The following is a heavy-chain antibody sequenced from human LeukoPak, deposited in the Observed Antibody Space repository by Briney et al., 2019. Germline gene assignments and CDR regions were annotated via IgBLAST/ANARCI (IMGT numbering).Heavy chain of an antibody. J-gene: IGHJ4*02. CDR3: TRDRLFDDGYRYYFDY. D-gene: IGHD5-24*01. Sequence: GGSLRLSCTASGFTFGDYAMSWFRQAPGKGLEWVGFIRSKAYGGTTEYAASVKGRFTISRDDSKSIAYLLMNSLKTEDTAVYYCTRDRLFDDGYRYYFDYWGQGTLVTVSS. CDR1: GFTFGDYA. V-gene: IGHV3-49*03. CDR2: IRSKAYGGTT.